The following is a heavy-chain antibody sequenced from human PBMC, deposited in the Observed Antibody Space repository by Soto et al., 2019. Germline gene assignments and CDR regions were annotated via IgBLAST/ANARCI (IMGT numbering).Heavy chain of an antibody. V-gene: IGHV3-23*01. Sequence: WGSLRLSCAASGFTFSSYAMSWVRQAPGKGLEWVSAISGSVGITYYADSVKGRFTISRDNSKNTLYLQMNSLRAEDTAVYYCAKEFYDSSGYYADASDIWGKGTLDSVSS. CDR2: ISGSVGIT. CDR1: GFTFSSYA. CDR3: AKEFYDSSGYYADASDI. D-gene: IGHD3-22*01. J-gene: IGHJ3*02.